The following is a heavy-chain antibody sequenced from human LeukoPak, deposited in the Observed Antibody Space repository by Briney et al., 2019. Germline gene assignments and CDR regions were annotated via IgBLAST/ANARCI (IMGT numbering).Heavy chain of an antibody. D-gene: IGHD2-2*02. J-gene: IGHJ4*02. Sequence: GASVKVSCKASGYTLTGYYMHWVRQAPGQGLEWMGWINPNSGGTNYAQKFQGRVTMTRDTSISTAYMELSRLRSDDTAVYYCARPECSSTSCYKAYWGQGTLVAVSS. V-gene: IGHV1-2*02. CDR1: GYTLTGYY. CDR2: INPNSGGT. CDR3: ARPECSSTSCYKAY.